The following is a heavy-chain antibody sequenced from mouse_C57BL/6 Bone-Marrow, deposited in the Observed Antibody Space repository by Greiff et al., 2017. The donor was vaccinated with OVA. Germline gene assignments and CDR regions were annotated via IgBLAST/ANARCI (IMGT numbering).Heavy chain of an antibody. J-gene: IGHJ3*01. CDR3: ARGDYDEAWFAY. V-gene: IGHV3-6*01. Sequence: VQLKQSGPGLVKPSQSLSLTCSVTGYSITSGYYWNWIRQFPGNKLEWMGYISYDGSNNYNPSLKNRISITRDKSKNQFFLKLNSVTTEDTATYCCARGDYDEAWFAYWGQGTLVTVSA. D-gene: IGHD2-4*01. CDR2: ISYDGSN. CDR1: GYSITSGYY.